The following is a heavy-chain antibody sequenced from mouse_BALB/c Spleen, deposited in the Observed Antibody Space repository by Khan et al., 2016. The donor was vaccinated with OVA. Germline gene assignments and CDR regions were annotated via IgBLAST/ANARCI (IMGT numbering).Heavy chain of an antibody. CDR2: INTGGDYI. D-gene: IGHD1-1*01. V-gene: IGHV5-6*01. CDR3: ARHNYGHFAY. J-gene: IGHJ3*01. CDR1: GFTFSTYA. Sequence: EVELVESGGDLVKPGGSLKLSCAASGFTFSTYAMSWVRQTPDKRLEWVATINTGGDYIYYPDSVKGRFTISRDNAKNTLYLQMSSLRSEDTAMYYCARHNYGHFAYWGQGALVTVSA.